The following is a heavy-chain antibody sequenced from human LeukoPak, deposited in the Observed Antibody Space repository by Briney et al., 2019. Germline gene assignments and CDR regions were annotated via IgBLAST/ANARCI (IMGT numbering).Heavy chain of an antibody. J-gene: IGHJ4*02. CDR3: ARENSSGYQTPL. CDR2: IYYSGST. V-gene: IGHV4-39*01. D-gene: IGHD3-22*01. Sequence: SETLSLTCTVSGGSISSSSNYWGWIRQPPGKGLEWIGSIYYSGSTYYNPSLKSRATISVDTSKNQFSLKLSSVTAADTAVYFCARENSSGYQTPLWGQGTLVTVSS. CDR1: GGSISSSSNY.